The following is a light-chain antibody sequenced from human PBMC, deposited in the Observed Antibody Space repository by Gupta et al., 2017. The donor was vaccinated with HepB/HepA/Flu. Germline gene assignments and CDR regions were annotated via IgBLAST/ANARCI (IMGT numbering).Light chain of an antibody. Sequence: QSVLTQPPSVSGAPGQRVTISCTRSSSNIGAGYDVYWYQQLPGTAPKLLIYGNSNRPSGVPDRFSGSKSGTSASLAITGLQAEDEADYYCQSYDSSLSGSVVFGGGTKLTVL. V-gene: IGLV1-40*01. CDR2: GNS. CDR3: QSYDSSLSGSVV. CDR1: SSNIGAGYD. J-gene: IGLJ2*01.